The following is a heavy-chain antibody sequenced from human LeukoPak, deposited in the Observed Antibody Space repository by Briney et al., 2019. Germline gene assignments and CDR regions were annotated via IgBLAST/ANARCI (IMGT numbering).Heavy chain of an antibody. D-gene: IGHD6-13*01. J-gene: IGHJ4*02. CDR1: GFTFSSYA. CDR3: AKRRIAAADWYFEN. Sequence: GGSLRLSCAASGFTFSSYAVSWVRQAPEKGLEWVSAISGSGGSTNYADSVKGRFTISRDNSKNTLYLQMNSLGAEDTAVYYCAKRRIAAADWYFENWGQGTLVIVSS. CDR2: ISGSGGST. V-gene: IGHV3-23*01.